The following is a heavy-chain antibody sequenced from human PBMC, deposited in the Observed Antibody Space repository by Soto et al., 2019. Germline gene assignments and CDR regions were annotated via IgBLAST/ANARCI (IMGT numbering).Heavy chain of an antibody. CDR1: GFTFSNYG. V-gene: IGHV3-30*13. Sequence: QVQLVESGGGVVQPGRSLRLSCAASGFTFSNYGMHWVRQAPGKGLEWVAFISYDGNHKHYADSVKGRFTISRDDSKNRLFLQMNSLTAEDAAVYYCAGRDDGSYFSFYSFYGMDVWGPGTTVTVSS. CDR2: ISYDGNHK. D-gene: IGHD3-10*01. J-gene: IGHJ6*02. CDR3: AGRDDGSYFSFYSFYGMDV.